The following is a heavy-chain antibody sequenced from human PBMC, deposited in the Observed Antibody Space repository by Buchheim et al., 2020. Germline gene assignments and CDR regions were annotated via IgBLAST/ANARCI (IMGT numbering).Heavy chain of an antibody. D-gene: IGHD2-21*01. J-gene: IGHJ6*02. Sequence: QVQLVESGGGVVQPGRSLRLSCAASGFTFSSYAMHWVRQAPGKGLEWVAVISYDGSNKYYADSVKGRFTISRDNSKNTLYPQMNSLRAEDTAVYYCARLGLAYCGGDCYPHYYYYGMDVWGQGTT. CDR1: GFTFSSYA. CDR2: ISYDGSNK. CDR3: ARLGLAYCGGDCYPHYYYYGMDV. V-gene: IGHV3-30*04.